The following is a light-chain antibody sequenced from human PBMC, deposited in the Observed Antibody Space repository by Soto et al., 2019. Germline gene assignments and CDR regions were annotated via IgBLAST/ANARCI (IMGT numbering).Light chain of an antibody. CDR1: QTVSSS. CDR2: EAS. V-gene: IGKV3-11*01. CDR3: QQHINWPLT. J-gene: IGKJ4*01. Sequence: EIVMTQSPATLSVSPCERATLSCRASQTVSSSLAWYQQKPGQAPRLLIYEASNRATGIPARFSGSGSGADFTLTISSLEPEDFALYYCQQHINWPLTFGGGTKVDIK.